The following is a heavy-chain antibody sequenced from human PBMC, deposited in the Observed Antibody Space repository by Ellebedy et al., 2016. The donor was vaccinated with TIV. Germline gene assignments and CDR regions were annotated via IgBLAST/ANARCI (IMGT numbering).Heavy chain of an antibody. CDR1: VGSFSGYY. D-gene: IGHD2-15*01. Sequence: SETLSLTCAVYVGSFSGYYWSWIRPPPGKGLEWIGEINHSGSNNYNPSLKSRVTISLDTSKNQFSLKLSSVTAADTAVYYCARGRGYCSGGSCLSFDYWGQGTLVTVSS. V-gene: IGHV4-34*01. J-gene: IGHJ4*02. CDR2: INHSGSN. CDR3: ARGRGYCSGGSCLSFDY.